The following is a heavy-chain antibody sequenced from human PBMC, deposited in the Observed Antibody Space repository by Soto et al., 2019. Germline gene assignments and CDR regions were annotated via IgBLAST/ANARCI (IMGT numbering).Heavy chain of an antibody. D-gene: IGHD4-17*01. CDR2: ISSSGSTI. CDR3: ARDQDYGGKPLDY. J-gene: IGHJ4*02. CDR1: GFTFSCYE. Sequence: PGGSLRLSCAASGFTFSCYEMNWVRQAPGKGLEWVSYISSSGSTIYYADSVKGRFTISRDNAKNSLYLQMNSLRAEDTAVYYCARDQDYGGKPLDYWGQGTLVTVSS. V-gene: IGHV3-48*03.